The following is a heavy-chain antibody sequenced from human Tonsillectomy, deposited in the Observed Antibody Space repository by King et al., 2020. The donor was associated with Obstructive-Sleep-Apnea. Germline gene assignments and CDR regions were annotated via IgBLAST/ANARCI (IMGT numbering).Heavy chain of an antibody. CDR3: AKAGDIVVVPTAMMLPYYYYGMDV. J-gene: IGHJ6*02. D-gene: IGHD2-2*01. CDR2: IRYDGSNQ. V-gene: IGHV3-30*02. CDR1: GFTFINYG. Sequence: HVQLVESGGGVVQPGRSLRLSCAASGFTFINYGMHWVRQAPGKGLEWVAFIRYDGSNQYYADSVKGRFTISRDNSKTTLYLQMNSLRAEDTAVYYCAKAGDIVVVPTAMMLPYYYYGMDVWGQGTTVTVSS.